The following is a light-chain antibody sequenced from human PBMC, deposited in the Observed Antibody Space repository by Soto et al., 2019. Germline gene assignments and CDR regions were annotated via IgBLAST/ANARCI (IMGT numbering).Light chain of an antibody. Sequence: DIQMTQSPSTLSASVGDRVTITCRASQSISSWLAWYKQKPGKAPKLLSYDSSSLESGVPSRFSGSGSGTEFTLTISSLQPNDFATYYCQQYNSYSPTFGQGTKVEIK. J-gene: IGKJ1*01. CDR3: QQYNSYSPT. CDR1: QSISSW. CDR2: DSS. V-gene: IGKV1-5*01.